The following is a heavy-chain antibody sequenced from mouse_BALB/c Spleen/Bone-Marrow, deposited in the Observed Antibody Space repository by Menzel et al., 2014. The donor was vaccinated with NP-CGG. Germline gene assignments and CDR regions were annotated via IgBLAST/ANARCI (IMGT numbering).Heavy chain of an antibody. CDR3: ARHEDDGSGYFYAMDY. D-gene: IGHD1-1*01. V-gene: IGHV1-62-2*01. Sequence: QVQLKESGAELVKPGESVKLSCKASGYTFTEYIIHWVKQRSGQGLEWVGWFYPGSGSIKYNEKFKDKATLTADKYSSTFYMELSRLTSEDSAVYFCARHEDDGSGYFYAMDYWGQGTSVPVSS. J-gene: IGHJ4*01. CDR1: GYTFTEYI. CDR2: FYPGSGSI.